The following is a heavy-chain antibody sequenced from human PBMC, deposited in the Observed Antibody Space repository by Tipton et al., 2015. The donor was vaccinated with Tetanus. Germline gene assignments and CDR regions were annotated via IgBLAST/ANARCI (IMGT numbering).Heavy chain of an antibody. Sequence: SLRLSCAASGLTFYNAWMHWGRQAPGKGLEWVANIKQDGSETYHVDSVKGRFTISRDNAKNSLYLQMNSLKAEDSAVYYCTRVRYSSGWYPSDYWGQGTLVTVSS. CDR1: GLTFYNAW. CDR3: TRVRYSSGWYPSDY. D-gene: IGHD6-19*01. CDR2: IKQDGSET. J-gene: IGHJ4*02. V-gene: IGHV3-7*01.